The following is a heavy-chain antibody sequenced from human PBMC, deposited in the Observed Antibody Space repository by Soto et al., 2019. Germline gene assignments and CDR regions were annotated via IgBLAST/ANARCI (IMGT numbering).Heavy chain of an antibody. CDR1: GFTFSSYA. CDR2: ISGSGVST. J-gene: IGHJ4*02. Sequence: EVQLLESGGGLAQPGGSLRLSCAASGFTFSSYAMSWVRQAPGKGLEWVSAISGSGVSTYYAYSVKGRFTISRDNSKNTLYLQMNSLRAEDTAVYYCAKSPVMYYYDSSGYYHYDYWGQGTLVTVSS. CDR3: AKSPVMYYYDSSGYYHYDY. D-gene: IGHD3-22*01. V-gene: IGHV3-23*01.